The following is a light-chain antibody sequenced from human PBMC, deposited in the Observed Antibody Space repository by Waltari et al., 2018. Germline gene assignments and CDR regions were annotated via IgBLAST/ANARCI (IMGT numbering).Light chain of an antibody. CDR3: QQYGSPPLT. CDR1: QSVNNNY. Sequence: DIVLTQSPGTLSLFPGEIATLSCRASQSVNNNYLAWYLQKPGQAPRLLIYGASSRAIGIPDRFSGSGSGTDFTLTISRLEPEDFAVFYCQQYGSPPLTFGGGTKVEIK. CDR2: GAS. J-gene: IGKJ4*01. V-gene: IGKV3-20*01.